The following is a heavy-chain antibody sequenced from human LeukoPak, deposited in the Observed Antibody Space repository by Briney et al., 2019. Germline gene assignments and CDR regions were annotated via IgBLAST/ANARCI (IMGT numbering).Heavy chain of an antibody. J-gene: IGHJ6*02. V-gene: IGHV3-53*01. CDR2: IYSGGST. CDR3: ARDRAYYYGSGSYYDYYYYYGMDV. Sequence: GGSLRLSCAASGFTFSSYGMHWVRQAPGKGLEWVSVIYSGGSTYYADSVKGRFTISRDNSKNTLYLQMNSLRAEDTAVYYCARDRAYYYGSGSYYDYYYYYGMDVWGQGTTVTVSS. CDR1: GFTFSSYG. D-gene: IGHD3-10*01.